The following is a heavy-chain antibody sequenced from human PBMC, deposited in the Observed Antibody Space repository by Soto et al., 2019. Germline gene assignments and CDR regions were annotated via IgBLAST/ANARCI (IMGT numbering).Heavy chain of an antibody. CDR1: GFTFSSYD. D-gene: IGHD3-22*01. V-gene: IGHV3-13*01. Sequence: GGSLRLSCAASGFTFSSYDMHWVRQATGKGLEWVSAIGTAGDTYYPGSVKGRFTISRENAKNSLYLQMNSLRAEDTAVYYCARDLKYYYDSSDRRYYYYGMDVWGQGTTVTVSS. CDR3: ARDLKYYYDSSDRRYYYYGMDV. J-gene: IGHJ6*02. CDR2: IGTAGDT.